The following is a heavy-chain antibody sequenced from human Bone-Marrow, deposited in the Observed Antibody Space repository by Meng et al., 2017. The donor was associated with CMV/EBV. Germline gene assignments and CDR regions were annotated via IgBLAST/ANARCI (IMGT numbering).Heavy chain of an antibody. CDR3: AREDQLLYWGNWFDP. CDR2: INHSGST. Sequence: SETLSLTCAVYGGSFSGYYWSWIRQPPGKGLEWIGEINHSGSTNYNPSLKSRVTILVDTSKNQFSLKLSSVTAADTAVYYCAREDQLLYWGNWFDPWGHGHLVTGSS. V-gene: IGHV4-34*01. CDR1: GGSFSGYY. D-gene: IGHD2-2*02. J-gene: IGHJ5*02.